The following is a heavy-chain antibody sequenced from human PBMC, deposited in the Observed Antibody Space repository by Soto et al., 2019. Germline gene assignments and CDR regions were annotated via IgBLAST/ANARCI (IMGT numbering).Heavy chain of an antibody. CDR3: THSRCGGDCLQSYSSHYYYGMDV. CDR2: IYWDYDK. Sequence: QITLMESGPTLVKPTQTLTLTCTFSGFSLSTGGVGVGWLRQPRGNALEWLALIYWDYDKRYSPTLRIRITITKDNSKNQVVLTMTNMDPVDTATYYCTHSRCGGDCLQSYSSHYYYGMDVWGEGTTVTVSS. V-gene: IGHV2-5*02. J-gene: IGHJ6*04. CDR1: GFSLSTGGVG. D-gene: IGHD2-21*02.